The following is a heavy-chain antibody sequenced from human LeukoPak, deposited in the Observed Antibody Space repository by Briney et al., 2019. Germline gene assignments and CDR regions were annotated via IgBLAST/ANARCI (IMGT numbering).Heavy chain of an antibody. CDR3: ARDRPTSGYSYGFGY. V-gene: IGHV4-31*03. Sequence: RTSQTLSLTCTVSGGSISSGGYYWSWIRQHPGKGLEWIGYIYYSGSTYYNPSLKSRVTISVDTSKNQFSLKLSSVTAADTAVYYCARDRPTSGYSYGFGYWGQGTLVTVSS. D-gene: IGHD5-18*01. J-gene: IGHJ4*02. CDR2: IYYSGST. CDR1: GGSISSGGYY.